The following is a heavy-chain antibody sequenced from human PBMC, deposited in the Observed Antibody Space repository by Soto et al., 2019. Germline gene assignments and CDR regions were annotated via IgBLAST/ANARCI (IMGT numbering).Heavy chain of an antibody. Sequence: QVQLVQSGAEVKKPGSSVKVSCKASGGTFSSYTISWVRQAPGQGLEWMGRVIPILGIANYAQKFQGRVTITADKSTSTASMELSSVRSEDTAVYYCGREEYYYGSVGFFDYWSQGALVTVSA. D-gene: IGHD3-10*01. CDR2: VIPILGIA. V-gene: IGHV1-69*08. CDR3: GREEYYYGSVGFFDY. CDR1: GGTFSSYT. J-gene: IGHJ4*02.